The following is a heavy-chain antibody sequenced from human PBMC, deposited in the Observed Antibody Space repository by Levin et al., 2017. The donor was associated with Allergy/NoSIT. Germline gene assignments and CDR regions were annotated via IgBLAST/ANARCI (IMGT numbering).Heavy chain of an antibody. V-gene: IGHV4-34*01. CDR3: ARLDGYNYSNDY. D-gene: IGHD5-24*01. CDR1: GGSFSAFS. Sequence: SCALYGGSFSAFSWSWLRQPPGKGLEWIGEISHSGNINYNPSLRSRLTLSLERSKNQFSLKLTSVTAADTAVYYCARLDGYNYSNDYWGQGTLVTVSS. J-gene: IGHJ4*02. CDR2: ISHSGNI.